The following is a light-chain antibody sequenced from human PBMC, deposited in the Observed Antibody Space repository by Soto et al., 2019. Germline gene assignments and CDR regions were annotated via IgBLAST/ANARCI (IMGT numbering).Light chain of an antibody. CDR2: GAS. J-gene: IGKJ2*02. V-gene: IGKV3-15*01. CDR3: QLYNNWPRGT. CDR1: QSTSDN. Sequence: EIVMTQSPATLSVSPGERATLSCRASQSTSDNSAWYQQKPGQAPRLLIYGASTRATGIPARFSGSGSGTEFTLTISSLQSEDFAVYYCQLYNNWPRGTFGQGTKLEIK.